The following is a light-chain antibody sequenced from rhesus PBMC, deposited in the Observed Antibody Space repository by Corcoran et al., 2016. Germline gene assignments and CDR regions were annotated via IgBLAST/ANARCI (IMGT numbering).Light chain of an antibody. CDR3: QQVNRNPRT. V-gene: IGKV1-32*02. J-gene: IGKJ1*01. CDR2: TAK. CDR1: QGISSY. Sequence: DIQMSQSPSSLSASVGDRVTITCRASQGISSYLNWYQQKSGKAPILLIYTAKSLEIGVPSRFRGSGSGTEFNLTISSLQPEEFATYYVQQVNRNPRTFGQGTKVEIK.